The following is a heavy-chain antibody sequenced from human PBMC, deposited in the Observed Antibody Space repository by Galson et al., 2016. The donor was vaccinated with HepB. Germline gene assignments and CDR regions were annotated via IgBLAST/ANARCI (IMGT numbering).Heavy chain of an antibody. CDR2: LSDDGRNT. V-gene: IGHV3-30*04. D-gene: IGHD3/OR15-3a*01. CDR3: VRSESLRGGRWTGYYIDF. J-gene: IGHJ4*02. Sequence: SLRLSCAASGFTFSSYAMHWVRQAPGKGLEWVALLSDDGRNTYYADSVTGRFTISRDNSKNKLYLEMNSLRAEDTAAFYCVRSESLRGGRWTGYYIDFRGRGTLVTVSS. CDR1: GFTFSSYA.